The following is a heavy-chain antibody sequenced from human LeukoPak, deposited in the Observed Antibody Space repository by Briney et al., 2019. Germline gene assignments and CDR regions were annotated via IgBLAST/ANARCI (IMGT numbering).Heavy chain of an antibody. CDR2: IYYSGST. V-gene: IGHV4-39*07. CDR3: ARGYCSGGSCYSYYYYNYMDV. D-gene: IGHD2-15*01. CDR1: GDSISSSSSY. Sequence: SETLSLTCTVSGDSISSSSSYWGWIRQPPGEGLEWIGSIYYSGSTYYNTSLKSRVTISVDTSKNQFSLKLSSVTAADTAVYYRARGYCSGGSCYSYYYYNYMDVWGKGTTVTVSS. J-gene: IGHJ6*03.